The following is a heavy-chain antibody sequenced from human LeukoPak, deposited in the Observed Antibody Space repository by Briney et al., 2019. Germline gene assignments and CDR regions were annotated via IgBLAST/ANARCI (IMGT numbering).Heavy chain of an antibody. Sequence: EGSLRLSCAASGFTFSTYAMHWVRQAPGKGLEWVTFISFDGGSKYYAASVKGRFTISRDNSKNTLYLQMNSLRAEDTAVYYCARDRSSYEFYFDYWGQGTLVTVSS. CDR2: ISFDGGSK. J-gene: IGHJ4*02. D-gene: IGHD5-12*01. CDR3: ARDRSSYEFYFDY. V-gene: IGHV3-30-3*01. CDR1: GFTFSTYA.